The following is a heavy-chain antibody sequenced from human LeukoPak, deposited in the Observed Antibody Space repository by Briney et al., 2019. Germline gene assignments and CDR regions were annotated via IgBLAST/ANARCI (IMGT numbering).Heavy chain of an antibody. D-gene: IGHD3-22*01. CDR2: IYYSGST. J-gene: IGHJ4*02. V-gene: IGHV4-30-4*08. CDR3: ARQGSFYDSSGYYLDY. Sequence: PSETLSLTCTVSGGSISSGDYYWSWIRQPPGKGLEWIGYIYYSGSTYYNPSLKSRVTISVNTSKNQFSLKLSSVTAADTAVYYCARQGSFYDSSGYYLDYWGQGTLVTVSS. CDR1: GGSISSGDYY.